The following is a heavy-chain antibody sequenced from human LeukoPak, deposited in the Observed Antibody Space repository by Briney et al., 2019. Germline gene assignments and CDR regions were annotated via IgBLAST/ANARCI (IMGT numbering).Heavy chain of an antibody. CDR1: GGSISSGSYY. V-gene: IGHV4-61*02. Sequence: XSLTCTVSGGSISSGSYYWSWIRQPGGKGLEWIGRIYTIASTNYIPSLKSPVPISVDTSKNQFSLNLSPVTAADTAVYYCARSWGIFGVVRYAFDIWGQGTMVTVSS. CDR2: IYTIAST. D-gene: IGHD3-3*01. CDR3: ARSWGIFGVVRYAFDI. J-gene: IGHJ3*02.